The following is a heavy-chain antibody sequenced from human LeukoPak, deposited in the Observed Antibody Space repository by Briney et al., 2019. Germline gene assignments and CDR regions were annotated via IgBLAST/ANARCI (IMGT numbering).Heavy chain of an antibody. J-gene: IGHJ4*02. CDR3: ALEVVTATIDY. CDR1: GLTFSRDW. CDR2: IRSKAYGGTT. Sequence: SLRLSCEASGLTFSRDWMGWVRQAPGKGLEWVGFIRSKAYGGTTEYAASVKGRFTISRDDSKSIAYLQMNSLKTEDTAVYYCALEVVTATIDYWGQGTLVTVSS. D-gene: IGHD2-21*02. V-gene: IGHV3-49*04.